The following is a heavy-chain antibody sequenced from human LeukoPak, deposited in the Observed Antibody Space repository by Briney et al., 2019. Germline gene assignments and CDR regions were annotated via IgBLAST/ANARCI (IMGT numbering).Heavy chain of an antibody. CDR2: ISETGDTA. J-gene: IGHJ4*02. Sequence: GGSLRLSCAASGFTFSSYSMNWVRQAPGKGLEWVSSISETGDTADYADSVKGRFTISRDNSKNTLYLQMNSLRVEDTAVYYCARQWLVNGWGQGTLVTVSS. CDR3: ARQWLVNG. D-gene: IGHD6-19*01. V-gene: IGHV3-23*01. CDR1: GFTFSSYS.